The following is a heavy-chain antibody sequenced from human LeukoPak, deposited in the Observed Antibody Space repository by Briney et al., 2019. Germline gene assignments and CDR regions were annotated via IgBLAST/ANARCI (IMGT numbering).Heavy chain of an antibody. CDR1: RFTFNSYA. D-gene: IGHD6-19*01. Sequence: PGGSLRLSCAASRFTFNSYAMSWVRQAPGKGLEWVSVIGGSNGITFYVGSVKGRFTISRDNSKDTLYLQMNSLRAEDTAVYYCAKKTIAVAGPFDYWGQGTLVTVSS. V-gene: IGHV3-23*01. CDR3: AKKTIAVAGPFDY. J-gene: IGHJ4*02. CDR2: IGGSNGIT.